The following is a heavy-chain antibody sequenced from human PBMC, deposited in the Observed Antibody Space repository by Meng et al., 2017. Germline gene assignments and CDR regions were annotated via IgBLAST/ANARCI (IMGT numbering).Heavy chain of an antibody. CDR2: ITKDGSRK. V-gene: IGHV3-30*16. Sequence: QVVEFWGDWVPPGRSLTLSCAASGFIFSNYEMHWVRQAPGKGLEWVACITKDGSRKYYLGSVRGRFTISRDNSKNTLYLEMNSLRSEDTALYYCARDFDYWGQGTLVTVSS. CDR1: GFIFSNYE. CDR3: ARDFDY. J-gene: IGHJ4*02.